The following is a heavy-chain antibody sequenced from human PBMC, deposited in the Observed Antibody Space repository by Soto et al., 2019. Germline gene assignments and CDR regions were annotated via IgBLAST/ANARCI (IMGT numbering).Heavy chain of an antibody. Sequence: GGSLRLSCTASGFTFGDYAMSWFRQAPGKGLEWVGFIRSKAYGGTTEYAASVKGRFTISRDDSKSIAYLQMNSLKTEDTAVYYCTREYEGIAVAEGYGGGKNFDYWGQGTLVTVSS. CDR1: GFTFGDYA. J-gene: IGHJ4*02. CDR2: IRSKAYGGTT. V-gene: IGHV3-49*03. D-gene: IGHD6-19*01. CDR3: TREYEGIAVAEGYGGGKNFDY.